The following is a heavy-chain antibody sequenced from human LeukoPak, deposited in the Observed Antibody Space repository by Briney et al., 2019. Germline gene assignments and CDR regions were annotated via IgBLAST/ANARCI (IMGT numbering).Heavy chain of an antibody. Sequence: GGSLRLSCAASGFSFSSYSMNWVRQSPGKGLEWVSSISRSSSNTYYADSLKGRFTISRDNAKNSLYLQMNSLRAEDTAVYYCARGPSGYHNTGGQGTLVTVSS. V-gene: IGHV3-21*01. D-gene: IGHD5-12*01. CDR3: ARGPSGYHNT. J-gene: IGHJ4*02. CDR2: ISRSSSNT. CDR1: GFSFSSYS.